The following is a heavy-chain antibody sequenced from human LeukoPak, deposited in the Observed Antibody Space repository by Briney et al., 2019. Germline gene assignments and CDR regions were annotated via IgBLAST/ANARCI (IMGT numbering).Heavy chain of an antibody. CDR3: TRVYGSGSYYSHC. D-gene: IGHD3-10*01. CDR1: GFTVSNSF. Sequence: GGSLRLSCAASGFTVSNSFMSWVRQAPGKGLEWVSVVYSGGSAYYADSVKGRFTISRDNSKNTLYLQMNSLRAEDTAVYYCTRVYGSGSYYSHCWGQGTLVTVSS. CDR2: VYSGGSA. V-gene: IGHV3-53*01. J-gene: IGHJ4*02.